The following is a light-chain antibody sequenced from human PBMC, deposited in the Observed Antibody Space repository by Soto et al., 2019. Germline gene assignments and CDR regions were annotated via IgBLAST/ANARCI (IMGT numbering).Light chain of an antibody. J-gene: IGKJ4*01. V-gene: IGKV3-11*01. CDR3: QQRGDLIVT. Sequence: EILLTQSPATLSLSPGEGATLSCRASQYVSTYVAWYQQKPGHAPRLLIFDASNRATGVPARFSGSGSGTDFTLTISNLEPGDSGIYYCQQRGDLIVTFGGGTKVEI. CDR1: QYVSTY. CDR2: DAS.